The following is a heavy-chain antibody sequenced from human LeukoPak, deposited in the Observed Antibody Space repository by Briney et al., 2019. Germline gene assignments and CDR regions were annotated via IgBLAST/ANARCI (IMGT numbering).Heavy chain of an antibody. Sequence: PGGSLRLSCAASGFTLSSYNMNWVRQAPGKGLEGVSSITRRSDYMFYADSVRGRFTVSRDNAKKSLYLQMSSLRAEDTAVYYCARDLRNTTMAHDAFDIWGQGTMVTVSS. V-gene: IGHV3-21*01. CDR3: ARDLRNTTMAHDAFDI. CDR2: ITRRSDYM. CDR1: GFTLSSYN. J-gene: IGHJ3*02. D-gene: IGHD5-18*01.